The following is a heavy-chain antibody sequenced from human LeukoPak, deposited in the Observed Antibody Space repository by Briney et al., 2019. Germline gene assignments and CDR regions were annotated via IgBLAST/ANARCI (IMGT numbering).Heavy chain of an antibody. CDR3: ARAGRNDASLGMDV. V-gene: IGHV3-64*01. Sequence: GGCLRLSCVASGFTFSSYAMRWVRQAPGKGLEYVLGISSNGGSTYYANSVKDRFNISRDNSKNTLYLQIGSLRAEAMAAYHCARAGRNDASLGMDVWGQGTTVTVSS. J-gene: IGHJ6*02. CDR1: GFTFSSYA. CDR2: ISSNGGST. D-gene: IGHD1-1*01.